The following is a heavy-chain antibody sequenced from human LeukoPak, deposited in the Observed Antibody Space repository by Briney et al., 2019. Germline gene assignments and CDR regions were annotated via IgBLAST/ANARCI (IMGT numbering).Heavy chain of an antibody. Sequence: SETLSLTCTVSGGSISSYYWSWIRQPPGKGLEWIGYIYYSGSTNYNPSLKGRVTISVDTSKNQFSLKLSSVTAADTAVYYCARDRPWFDPWGQGTLVTVSS. CDR1: GGSISSYY. J-gene: IGHJ5*02. V-gene: IGHV4-59*01. CDR2: IYYSGST. CDR3: ARDRPWFDP.